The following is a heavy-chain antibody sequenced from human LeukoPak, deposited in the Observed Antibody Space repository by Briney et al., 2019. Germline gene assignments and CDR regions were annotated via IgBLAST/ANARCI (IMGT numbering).Heavy chain of an antibody. J-gene: IGHJ4*02. V-gene: IGHV3-74*01. D-gene: IGHD3-3*01. CDR3: VWMSPPAG. CDR2: INIDGRNT. Sequence: GASLSLSCAPSGLTFSSYWMQCVRQAPGKGRVCLSRINIDGRNTNHADSVTGRFTISRKNAKNPRYLQMTSLRAEDTAVYYCVWMSPPAGWGRGTLVTVSS. CDR1: GLTFSSYW.